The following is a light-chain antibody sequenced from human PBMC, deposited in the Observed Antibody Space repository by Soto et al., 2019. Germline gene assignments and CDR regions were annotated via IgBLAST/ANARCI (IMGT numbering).Light chain of an antibody. J-gene: IGKJ5*01. CDR1: QSVSNN. CDR3: RQYNTWTPIT. Sequence: EVVMTQSPATLSVSPGERAPLSCRASQSVSNNLAWYQQKPGQAPRLLVYGSSSSATDIPARFSGSGSRTVFTLTISSLQSEDCAVYYCRQYNTWTPITVGQGTGLAIK. CDR2: GSS. V-gene: IGKV3-15*01.